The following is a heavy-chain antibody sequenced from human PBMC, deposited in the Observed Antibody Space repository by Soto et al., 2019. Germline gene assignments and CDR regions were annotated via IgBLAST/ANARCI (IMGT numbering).Heavy chain of an antibody. J-gene: IGHJ5*02. Sequence: ASVNVSCKASGYTFTSYGIHWVRQAPGQRLEWMGWINAANGDTKYSPKFQGRVTITRDTSASTAYLELSSLRSEDTAVYYCVRRHVSAPGIDWCDLWGQGTMVIVSA. CDR2: INAANGDT. D-gene: IGHD6-13*01. CDR3: VRRHVSAPGIDWCDL. V-gene: IGHV1-3*01. CDR1: GYTFTSYG.